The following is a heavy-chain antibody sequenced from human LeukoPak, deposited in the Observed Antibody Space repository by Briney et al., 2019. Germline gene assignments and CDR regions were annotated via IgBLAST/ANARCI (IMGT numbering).Heavy chain of an antibody. CDR2: ISWNSGSI. J-gene: IGHJ4*02. CDR3: AKDMGGYSYGSPFDY. D-gene: IGHD5-18*01. CDR1: GFTFDDYA. Sequence: GGSLRLSCAASGFTFDDYAMRWVRQAPGKGLEWVSGISWNSGSIGYADSVKGRFTISRDNAKNSLYLQMNSLRAEDTALYYCAKDMGGYSYGSPFDYWGQGTLVTVSS. V-gene: IGHV3-9*01.